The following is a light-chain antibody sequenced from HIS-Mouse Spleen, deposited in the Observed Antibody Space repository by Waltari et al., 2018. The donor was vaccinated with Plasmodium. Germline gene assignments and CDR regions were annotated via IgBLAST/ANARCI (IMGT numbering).Light chain of an antibody. CDR1: AMPKKY. J-gene: IGLJ3*02. CDR3: YSTDSSGNHRV. CDR2: EDS. V-gene: IGLV3-10*01. Sequence: SYELTQPPSVSVYPGQTARIPCAGDAMPKKYGCWSQQKSGQAPVLVIYEDSKRPSGIPERFSGASSGTMATLTISGAQVEDEADYYCYSTDSSGNHRVFGGGTKLTVL.